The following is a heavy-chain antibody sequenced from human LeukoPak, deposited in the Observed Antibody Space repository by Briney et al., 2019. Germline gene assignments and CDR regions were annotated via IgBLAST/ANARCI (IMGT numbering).Heavy chain of an antibody. D-gene: IGHD2-15*01. Sequence: ASVNVSCKASGYTFTSYGISWVRQAPGQGLGWMGWISTYNGNTNYAQKLQGRVTMTTDTSTSTAYMELRSLRSDDTAVYYCAREIPRGYCSGGSCSNPFDYWGQGTLVTVSS. CDR1: GYTFTSYG. CDR2: ISTYNGNT. CDR3: AREIPRGYCSGGSCSNPFDY. V-gene: IGHV1-18*01. J-gene: IGHJ4*02.